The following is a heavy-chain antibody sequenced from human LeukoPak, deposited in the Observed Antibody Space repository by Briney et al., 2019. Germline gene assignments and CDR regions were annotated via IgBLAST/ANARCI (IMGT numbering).Heavy chain of an antibody. J-gene: IGHJ4*02. CDR3: TRDLDYGDYEYYFDY. D-gene: IGHD4-17*01. CDR1: GFTFGDYA. CDR2: IRSKAYGGTT. V-gene: IGHV3-49*03. Sequence: GGSLRLSCTASGFTFGDYAMSWFRQAPGKGLEWVGFIRSKAYGGTTEYAASVKGRFTISRDDSKSIAYLQINSLKTEDTAVYYCTRDLDYGDYEYYFDYWGQGTLVTVSS.